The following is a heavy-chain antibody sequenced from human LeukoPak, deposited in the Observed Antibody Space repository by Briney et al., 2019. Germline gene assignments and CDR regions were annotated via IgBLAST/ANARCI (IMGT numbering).Heavy chain of an antibody. Sequence: GGSLGLSCAAPGFMFHDYAIHWVRQAPGKGLEWVSLIGGDGGSTFYADSVKGRFTISRDNSKNSLYLQMNNLRSDDTALYYCARGSESSGWYDYWGQGTLVTVSS. CDR2: IGGDGGST. D-gene: IGHD6-19*01. CDR1: GFMFHDYA. J-gene: IGHJ4*02. V-gene: IGHV3-43*02. CDR3: ARGSESSGWYDY.